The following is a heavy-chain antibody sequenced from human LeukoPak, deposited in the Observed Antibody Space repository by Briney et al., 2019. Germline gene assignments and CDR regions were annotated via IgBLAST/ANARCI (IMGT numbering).Heavy chain of an antibody. CDR3: ARDRGSYIPDAFDI. D-gene: IGHD1-26*01. CDR2: ISSSSSTI. J-gene: IGHJ3*02. CDR1: GFTFSSYS. V-gene: IGHV3-48*01. Sequence: GGSLRLSCAASGFTFSSYSMNWVRQAPGKGLEWVSYISSSSSTIYYADSVKGRFTISRDNAKNSLYLQVNSLRAEDTAVYYCARDRGSYIPDAFDIWGQGTMVTVSS.